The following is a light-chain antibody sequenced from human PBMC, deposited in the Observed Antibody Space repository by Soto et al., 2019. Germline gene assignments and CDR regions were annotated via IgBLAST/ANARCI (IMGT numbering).Light chain of an antibody. J-gene: IGKJ4*01. CDR1: QGISSY. V-gene: IGKV1-8*01. CDR3: QQYYRYPPLT. CDR2: AAS. Sequence: AIRVTQSPSALSASTCDRVTITCLASQGISSYLAWYQQKPGKAPKLLIYAASTLQSGVPSRFSGSGSGTDFTLTISCLQSEDFATYYCQQYYRYPPLTFGGGTKV.